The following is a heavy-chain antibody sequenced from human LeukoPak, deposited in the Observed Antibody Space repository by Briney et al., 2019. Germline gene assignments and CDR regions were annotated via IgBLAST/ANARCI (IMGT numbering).Heavy chain of an antibody. CDR1: GGSISSSNW. V-gene: IGHV4-4*02. CDR2: INHSGST. J-gene: IGHJ6*04. Sequence: PSETLSLTCAVSGGSISSSNWWSWVRQPPGKGREWIGEINHSGSTNYNPSLKSRVTISVDTSKNQFSLKLSFVTAADTAVYYCARGGGRAAAYYYGMDVWGKGTTVTVSS. D-gene: IGHD6-13*01. CDR3: ARGGGRAAAYYYGMDV.